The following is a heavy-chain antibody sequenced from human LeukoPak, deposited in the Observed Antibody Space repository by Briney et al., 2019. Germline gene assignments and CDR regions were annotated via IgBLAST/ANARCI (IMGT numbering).Heavy chain of an antibody. CDR1: GFTFSSYW. D-gene: IGHD3-10*01. CDR2: IKQDGSEK. V-gene: IGHV3-7*03. CDR3: ARSGGIWFGESYYFDY. J-gene: IGHJ4*02. Sequence: GGSLRLSCAVSGFTFSSYWMSWVRQAPGKVLEWVGNIKQDGSEKYYVGSVKGRFTISRDNANTSLYLQMNSLRAEDTAVDYCARSGGIWFGESYYFDYWGQGTLVTVSS.